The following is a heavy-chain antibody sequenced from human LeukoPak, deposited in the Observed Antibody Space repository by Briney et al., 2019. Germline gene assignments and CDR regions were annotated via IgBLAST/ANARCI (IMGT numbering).Heavy chain of an antibody. CDR2: INPSGGST. D-gene: IGHD3-22*01. CDR1: GYTFTSYY. V-gene: IGHV1-46*01. Sequence: ASVKVSCKASGYTFTSYYMHWVRQAPGQGLEWMGIINPSGGSTSYAQKFQGRVTMTRDTSTSTAYMELSSLRSEDTAVYYCARTKHFVKNYYDSSGYSRWGQGTLVTVSS. J-gene: IGHJ4*02. CDR3: ARTKHFVKNYYDSSGYSR.